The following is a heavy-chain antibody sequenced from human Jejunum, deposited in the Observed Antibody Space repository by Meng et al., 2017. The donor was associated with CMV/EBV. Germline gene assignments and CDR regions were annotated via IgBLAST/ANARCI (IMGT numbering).Heavy chain of an antibody. Sequence: SIPKTNWWNWVRRAPGKGLEWISEIYSGGEINYNPSLKSRVTISMENSKNQFSLKLNSVTAADTAVYYCARGRTCSITSCYRGPSLDYWGQGTLVTVSS. J-gene: IGHJ4*02. V-gene: IGHV4-4*02. CDR2: IYSGGEI. CDR3: ARGRTCSITSCYRGPSLDY. D-gene: IGHD2-2*02. CDR1: SIPKTNW.